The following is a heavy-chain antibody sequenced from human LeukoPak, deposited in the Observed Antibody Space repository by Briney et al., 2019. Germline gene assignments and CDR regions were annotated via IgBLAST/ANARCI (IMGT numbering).Heavy chain of an antibody. J-gene: IGHJ4*02. D-gene: IGHD1-1*01. CDR1: GFTFGIYS. V-gene: IGHV3-23*01. CDR2: VNPGGDST. CDR3: AKDRAGTPWAD. Sequence: GGSLRLSCAASGFTFGIYSMTWVRQAPGKGLAWVSTVNPGGDSTYYADSVKGRFTISRDNSKNTVYLQMSSLRAEDTAIYYCAKDRAGTPWADWGQGTLVTVSS.